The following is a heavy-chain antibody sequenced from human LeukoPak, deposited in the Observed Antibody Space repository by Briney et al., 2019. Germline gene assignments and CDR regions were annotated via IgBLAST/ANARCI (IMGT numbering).Heavy chain of an antibody. D-gene: IGHD6-19*01. CDR3: ARDGGAGTYYFDQ. Sequence: ASVKVSCKASGYTFTNYYIHWLGRAPAQGLEWMGMISPSGGSTSYPQRFQGRVTMTRDTSTSTAYMELSSLRSEDTAVYFCARDGGAGTYYFDQWGEGTLVTVSS. CDR1: GYTFTNYY. V-gene: IGHV1-46*01. J-gene: IGHJ4*02. CDR2: ISPSGGST.